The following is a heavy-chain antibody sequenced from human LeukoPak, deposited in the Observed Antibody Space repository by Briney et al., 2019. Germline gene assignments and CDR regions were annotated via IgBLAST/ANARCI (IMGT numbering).Heavy chain of an antibody. CDR2: IYHSGST. CDR1: GYSISSGYY. Sequence: PSETLYLTCAVSGYSISSGYYWGWIRQPPGKGLEWIGSIYHSGSTYYNPSLKSRVTISVDTSKTQFSLKLSSGTAADTAVYYCARRDGWFDPWGQGTLVTVSS. D-gene: IGHD5-24*01. CDR3: ARRDGWFDP. V-gene: IGHV4-38-2*01. J-gene: IGHJ5*02.